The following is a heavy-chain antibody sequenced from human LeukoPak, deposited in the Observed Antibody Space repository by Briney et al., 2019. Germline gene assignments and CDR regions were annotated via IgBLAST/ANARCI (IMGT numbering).Heavy chain of an antibody. V-gene: IGHV4-34*01. J-gene: IGHJ4*02. Sequence: PSETLSLTCAAYGGSFSGYYGGWIRQPPGRGLEWIGEINHSGATNYNPSLKSRVTVSVDTSKNQFSLKLSSVTAADTAVYYCARAHYGPYFDYWGQGTLVTVSS. CDR2: INHSGAT. D-gene: IGHD3-10*01. CDR3: ARAHYGPYFDY. CDR1: GGSFSGYY.